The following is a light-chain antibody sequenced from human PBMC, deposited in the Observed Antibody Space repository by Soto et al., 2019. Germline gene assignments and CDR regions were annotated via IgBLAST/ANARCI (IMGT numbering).Light chain of an antibody. V-gene: IGKV1-12*01. CDR3: HQANSFPFT. Sequence: DIQMTQSPSSVSASVGDRVTITYRASQGISSWLAWYQQKPEKAPKLLIYAASSLQSGVPSRFCGSGSGTSFTLTFSCLRPEEFATYYCHQANSFPFTFCGGTKLQF. CDR1: QGISSW. CDR2: AAS. J-gene: IGKJ4*01.